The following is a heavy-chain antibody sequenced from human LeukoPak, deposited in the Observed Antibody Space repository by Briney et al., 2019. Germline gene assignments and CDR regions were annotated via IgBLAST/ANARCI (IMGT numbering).Heavy chain of an antibody. Sequence: PSETLSLTCTVSGGSISSGGYYWSWIRQHPGKGLEWIGYIYCSGSTYYNPSLKSRVTISVDTSKNQFSLKLSSVTAADTAVYYCARHGSGPFYYFDYWGQGTLVTVSS. CDR3: ARHGSGPFYYFDY. CDR2: IYCSGST. J-gene: IGHJ4*02. CDR1: GGSISSGGYY. D-gene: IGHD3-10*01. V-gene: IGHV4-31*03.